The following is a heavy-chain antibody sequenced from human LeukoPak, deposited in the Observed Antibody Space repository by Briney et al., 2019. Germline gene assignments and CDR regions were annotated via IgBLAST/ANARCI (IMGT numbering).Heavy chain of an antibody. CDR1: GFTFSDYA. CDR2: ISGTGGNT. J-gene: IGHJ6*02. D-gene: IGHD3-9*01. Sequence: PGGSLRLSCAASGFTFSDYAMTWVRQAPGKGLEWVSAISGTGGNTFYVDSVKGRFTISRDKSRNTLYLQMNSLRVEDTALYYCAKAYRPFDDTAGMDVWGQGTTVTVSS. CDR3: AKAYRPFDDTAGMDV. V-gene: IGHV3-23*01.